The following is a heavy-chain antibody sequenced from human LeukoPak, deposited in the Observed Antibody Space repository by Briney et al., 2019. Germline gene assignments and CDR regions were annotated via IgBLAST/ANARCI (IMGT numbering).Heavy chain of an antibody. Sequence: PGGSLRLSCAAPGFTVSTNYMTWVRQAPGKGLEWVSVIYKAGDPYNADSVKGRFSISRDNRKNMLYLQMNSLRAEDTAVYYCARGLIYYDSRGHYLAERPYFDYWGQGTLVTVSS. J-gene: IGHJ4*02. CDR3: ARGLIYYDSRGHYLAERPYFDY. V-gene: IGHV3-53*01. CDR1: GFTVSTNY. D-gene: IGHD3-22*01. CDR2: IYKAGDP.